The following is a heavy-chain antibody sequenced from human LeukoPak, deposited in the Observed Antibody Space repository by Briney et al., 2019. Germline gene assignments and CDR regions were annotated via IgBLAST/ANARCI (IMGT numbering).Heavy chain of an antibody. CDR3: ARAPISGSYSQYFYMDV. CDR2: ITWNSDIK. V-gene: IGHV3-9*01. CDR1: GFTFDDYA. D-gene: IGHD3-10*01. J-gene: IGHJ6*03. Sequence: PGASLRLSCAASGFTFDDYAMHWVRQAPGKGLEWVSGITWNSDIKAYADAVKGRFTVSRDNAKNSLYLQMNSLRSDDTALYYCARAPISGSYSQYFYMDVWGKGTTVTISS.